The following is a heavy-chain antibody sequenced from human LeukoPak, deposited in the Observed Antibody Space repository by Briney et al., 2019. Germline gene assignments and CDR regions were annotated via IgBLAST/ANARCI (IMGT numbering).Heavy chain of an antibody. V-gene: IGHV3-48*03. J-gene: IGHJ4*02. CDR3: ARDRWRGGNYYFDY. D-gene: IGHD4-23*01. Sequence: PGGSLRLSCAASGFTFSSYEMNWVRQAPGKGLEWVSYISSSGSTIYYADSVKGRFTISRDNAKNSLYLQMSSLRADDTAVYYCARDRWRGGNYYFDYWGQGALVTVSS. CDR2: ISSSGSTI. CDR1: GFTFSSYE.